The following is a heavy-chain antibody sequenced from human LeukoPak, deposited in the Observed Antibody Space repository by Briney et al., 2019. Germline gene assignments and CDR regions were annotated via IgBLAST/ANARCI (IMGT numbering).Heavy chain of an antibody. V-gene: IGHV3-30-3*01. CDR3: ARGWASSRRKAFDI. CDR2: ISYDGSNK. J-gene: IGHJ3*02. D-gene: IGHD3-16*01. Sequence: GGSLGLSCAASGFTFSSYAMHWVRQAPGKGLEWVAVISYDGSNKYYADSVKGRFTISRDNSKNTLYLQMNSLRAEDTAVYYCARGWASSRRKAFDIWGQGTMVTVSS. CDR1: GFTFSSYA.